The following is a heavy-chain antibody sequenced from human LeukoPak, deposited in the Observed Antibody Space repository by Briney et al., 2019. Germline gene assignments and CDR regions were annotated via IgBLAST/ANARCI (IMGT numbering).Heavy chain of an antibody. Sequence: SETLSLTCTVSGGSITGYYWSWVRQPPGKGLEWVGYIFSSGSTNYNPSLKSRVTISLDTSKSQFSLKLISVTASDTAVYYCARLTKFLTTYYPTPWGQGTLVTVSS. V-gene: IGHV4-59*08. CDR3: ARLTKFLTTYYPTP. CDR1: GGSITGYY. D-gene: IGHD2/OR15-2a*01. J-gene: IGHJ5*02. CDR2: IFSSGST.